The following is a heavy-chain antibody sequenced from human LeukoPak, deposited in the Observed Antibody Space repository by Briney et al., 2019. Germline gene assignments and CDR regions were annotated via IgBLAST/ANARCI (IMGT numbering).Heavy chain of an antibody. Sequence: ASVKVSCKASGYTFTSYGISWVRQAPGQGLEWMGWISAYNGNTNYAQKLQGGVTMTTDTSTSTAYMELRSLRSDDTAVYYCARDDFRITMVRGVIIDAFDIWGQGTMVTVSS. CDR2: ISAYNGNT. D-gene: IGHD3-10*01. V-gene: IGHV1-18*01. J-gene: IGHJ3*02. CDR1: GYTFTSYG. CDR3: ARDDFRITMVRGVIIDAFDI.